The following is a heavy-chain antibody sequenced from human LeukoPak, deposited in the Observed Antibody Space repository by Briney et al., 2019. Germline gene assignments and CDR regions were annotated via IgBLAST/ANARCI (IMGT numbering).Heavy chain of an antibody. V-gene: IGHV3-53*01. J-gene: IGHJ3*01. CDR2: IYSGGST. Sequence: GGSLRLSCAASGFTVSSNYMSWVRQAPGKGLEWVSVIYSGGSTYYADSVKGRFTISRDNSKNTLYLQMNSLRAEDTAVYYCAKPQGYYYGSGSYFWGQGTMVTVSS. CDR1: GFTVSSNY. D-gene: IGHD3-10*01. CDR3: AKPQGYYYGSGSYF.